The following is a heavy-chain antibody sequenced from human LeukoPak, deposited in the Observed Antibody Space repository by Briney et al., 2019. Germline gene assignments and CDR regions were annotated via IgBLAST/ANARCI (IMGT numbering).Heavy chain of an antibody. V-gene: IGHV3-30*18. CDR2: ISYDGTNK. CDR1: GFTFSRYG. CDR3: AKFWTGVAATPAY. Sequence: GGSLRLSCAASGFTFSRYGMHWVRQAPGKGLEWVAVISYDGTNKYYADSVKGRFTISRDNSKNTLYLQMNSLRTDDTAVYYCAKFWTGVAATPAYWCQGTLVTVSS. J-gene: IGHJ4*02. D-gene: IGHD2-15*01.